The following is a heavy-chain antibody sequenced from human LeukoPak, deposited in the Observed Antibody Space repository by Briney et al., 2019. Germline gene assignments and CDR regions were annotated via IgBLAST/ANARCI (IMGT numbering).Heavy chain of an antibody. V-gene: IGHV3-33*01. D-gene: IGHD3-22*01. CDR3: AREKDYYDSSGAVGAFDI. CDR1: GFTFSSYG. J-gene: IGHJ3*02. CDR2: IWYDGSNK. Sequence: GRSLRLSCSASGFTFSSYGTHWVRQAPGKGPEWVAVIWYDGSNKYYADSVKGRFTISRDNSKNTLYLQMNSLRAEDTAVYYCAREKDYYDSSGAVGAFDIWGQGTMVTVSS.